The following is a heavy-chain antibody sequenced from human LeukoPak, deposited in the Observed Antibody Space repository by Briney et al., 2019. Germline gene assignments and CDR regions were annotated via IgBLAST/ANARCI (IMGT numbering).Heavy chain of an antibody. D-gene: IGHD5-12*01. V-gene: IGHV3-7*05. J-gene: IGHJ4*02. Sequence: PGTSLRLSCAASGFTFSSYWMSWVRQAPGKGLEWVAYIKQHGSEKYYVDSVKGRFTISRDNAKNSLYLQMNSLRADDTAVYYCARGSGYDKFDFWGQGTLVTVSS. CDR3: ARGSGYDKFDF. CDR2: IKQHGSEK. CDR1: GFTFSSYW.